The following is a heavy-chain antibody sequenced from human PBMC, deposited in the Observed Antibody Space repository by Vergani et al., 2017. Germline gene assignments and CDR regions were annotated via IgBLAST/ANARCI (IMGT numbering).Heavy chain of an antibody. D-gene: IGHD1-26*01. V-gene: IGHV1-69*04. CDR2: IIPILGIA. Sequence: QVQLVQSGAEVKKPGSSVKVSCKASGGTFSSYAISWVRQAPGQGLEWMGRIIPILGIANYAQKFQGRVTITADKSTSTAYMELSSLRSEATAVYYCARSFEHGSYVPWGQGTLVTVSS. CDR3: ARSFEHGSYVP. J-gene: IGHJ5*02. CDR1: GGTFSSYA.